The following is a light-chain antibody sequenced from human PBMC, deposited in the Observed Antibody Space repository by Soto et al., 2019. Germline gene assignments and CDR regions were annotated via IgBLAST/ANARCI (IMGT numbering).Light chain of an antibody. CDR2: DAS. Sequence: EIVMTQSPATLSVSPGERATLSCRASQSVSSYLAWYQQKPGLPPRLLIYDASTRATGIPDRFSGSGSGTDFTLTNSSLQSADFAVYYCQKYSNWPPLYTFGRGTKLEIK. J-gene: IGKJ2*01. CDR3: QKYSNWPPLYT. V-gene: IGKV3-15*01. CDR1: QSVSSY.